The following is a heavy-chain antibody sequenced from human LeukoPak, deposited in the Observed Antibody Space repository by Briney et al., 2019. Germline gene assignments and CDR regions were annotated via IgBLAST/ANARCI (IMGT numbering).Heavy chain of an antibody. CDR1: GFTFSSYG. V-gene: IGHV3-23*01. Sequence: GGSLRLSCAASGFTFSSYGMHWVRQAPGKGLEWVSAISGSGGSTYYADSVKGRFTISRDNSKNTLYLQMNSLRAEDTAVYYCAKGLTIFGVVNDYWGQGTLVTVSS. J-gene: IGHJ4*02. CDR2: ISGSGGST. D-gene: IGHD3-3*01. CDR3: AKGLTIFGVVNDY.